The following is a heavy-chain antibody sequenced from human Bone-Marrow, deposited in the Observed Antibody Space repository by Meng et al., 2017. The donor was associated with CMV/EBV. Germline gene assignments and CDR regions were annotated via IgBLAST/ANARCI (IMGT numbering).Heavy chain of an antibody. J-gene: IGHJ4*02. CDR2: ISSSSSYI. V-gene: IGHV3-21*01. CDR1: GFTFSSYA. D-gene: IGHD5-12*01. CDR3: ARRARDIVATGFDY. Sequence: GGSLRLSCAASGFTFSSYAMSWVRQAPGKGLEWVSSISSSSSYIYYADLVKGRFTISRDNAKNSLYLEMNRLRAEDTAVYYCARRARDIVATGFDYWGQGTLVTVSS.